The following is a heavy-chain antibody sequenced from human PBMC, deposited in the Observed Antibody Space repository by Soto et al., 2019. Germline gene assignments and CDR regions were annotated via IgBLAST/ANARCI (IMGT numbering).Heavy chain of an antibody. Sequence: ASVKVSCKASGYTFTSYGISWVRQAPGQGLEWMGWISAYNGNTSYAQKLQGRVTMTTDTSTSTAYMELRSLRSDDTAVYYCARVRDSSSWQAGTLDYWGQGTLVTVSS. CDR3: ARVRDSSSWQAGTLDY. CDR2: ISAYNGNT. J-gene: IGHJ4*02. CDR1: GYTFTSYG. V-gene: IGHV1-18*01. D-gene: IGHD6-13*01.